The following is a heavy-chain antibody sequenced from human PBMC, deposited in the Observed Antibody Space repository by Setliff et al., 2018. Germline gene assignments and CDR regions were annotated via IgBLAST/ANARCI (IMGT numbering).Heavy chain of an antibody. CDR3: ARSVGGLGEIPRSYYYHMDF. CDR2: ILPIFDRT. J-gene: IGHJ6*03. CDR1: GGPFRSYA. D-gene: IGHD3-10*01. V-gene: IGHV1-69*13. Sequence: GASVKVSCKLSGGPFRSYAINWVRQAPGQGLEWMGGILPIFDRTNYAQKFQGRLTISAYESTTTAYMDLTSLRSEDTAVFYCARSVGGLGEIPRSYYYHMDFWGKGTMVTVSS.